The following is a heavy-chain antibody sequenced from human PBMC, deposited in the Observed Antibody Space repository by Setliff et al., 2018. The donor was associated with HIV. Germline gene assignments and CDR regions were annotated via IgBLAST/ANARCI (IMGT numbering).Heavy chain of an antibody. CDR3: ANTAGPHHYYYMDV. J-gene: IGHJ6*03. D-gene: IGHD6-19*01. V-gene: IGHV1-2*07. CDR1: GYTFTDYY. CDR2: INPDSGRI. Sequence: ASVKVSCKASGYTFTDYYIHWVRQAPGQGLEWLGWINPDSGRINYAHKFQGRVTMTRDTSITSAYMELSRLKSDDTAVYYCANTAGPHHYYYMDVWGKGTTVTVSS.